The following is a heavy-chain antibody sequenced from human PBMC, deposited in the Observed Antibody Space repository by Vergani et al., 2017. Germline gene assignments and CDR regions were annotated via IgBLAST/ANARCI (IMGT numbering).Heavy chain of an antibody. J-gene: IGHJ4*02. CDR3: ARFYDTRGGFDY. CDR1: GATFRSNT. CDR2: IIPVLGIA. Sequence: QVQLVQSGAEVKKPGSSVKVSCKASGATFRSNTISWVRQVPGQGLEWMGRIIPVLGIANYAQKFQGRVTITADKSTSTAYMELSSLRSEDTAVYYCARFYDTRGGFDYWGQGTLVTVSS. V-gene: IGHV1-69*02. D-gene: IGHD3-22*01.